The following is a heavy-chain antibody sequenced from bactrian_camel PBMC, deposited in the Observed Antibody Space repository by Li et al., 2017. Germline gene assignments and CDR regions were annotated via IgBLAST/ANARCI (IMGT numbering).Heavy chain of an antibody. D-gene: IGHD3*01. CDR3: VGDPRWVSGPDY. J-gene: IGHJ4*01. Sequence: HVQLVESGGGLVRPGGSLRLSCAASAATFSGRAMCWVRQAPGKGPEWMSSIRSDGSTYYANSVKGRFTTSRDNAKNTVSVYLQMNSLKPEDMAVYFCVGDPRWVSGPDYWGQGTQVTVS. CDR1: AATFSGRA. CDR2: IRSDGST. V-gene: IGHV3S9*01.